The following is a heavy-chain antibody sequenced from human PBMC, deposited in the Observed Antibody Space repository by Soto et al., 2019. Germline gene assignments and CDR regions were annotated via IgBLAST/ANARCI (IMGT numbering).Heavy chain of an antibody. CDR2: IWYDGSSE. CDR3: ARGVDYFYY. CDR1: GFTFNRYG. J-gene: IGHJ4*02. Sequence: QVQLVESGGGVVQPGRSLRLSCAASGFTFNRYGMHWVRQAPGKGLEWVAVIWYDGSSEYYADSVKGRFTISRDNSKNTLFLQMNSLRAEDTAVYYCARGVDYFYYWGQGTLVTVSS. V-gene: IGHV3-33*01.